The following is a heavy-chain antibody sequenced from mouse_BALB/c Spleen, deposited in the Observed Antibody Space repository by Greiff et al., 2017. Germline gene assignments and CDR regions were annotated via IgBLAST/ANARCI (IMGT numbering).Heavy chain of an antibody. Sequence: EVQLVESGGGLVQPGGSRKLSCAASGFTFSSFGMHWVRQAPEKGLEWVAYISSGSSTIYYADTVKGRFTISRDNPKNTLFLQMTSLRSEDTAMYYCARNPDGYYPFAYWGQGTLVTVSA. V-gene: IGHV5-17*02. CDR3: ARNPDGYYPFAY. D-gene: IGHD2-3*01. CDR2: ISSGSSTI. CDR1: GFTFSSFG. J-gene: IGHJ3*01.